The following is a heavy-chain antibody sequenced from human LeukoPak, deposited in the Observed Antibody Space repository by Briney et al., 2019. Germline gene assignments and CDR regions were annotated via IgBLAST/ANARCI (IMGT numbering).Heavy chain of an antibody. CDR1: GFTFSSYA. Sequence: GGSLRLSCAASGFTFSSYAMSWVRQAPGRGLEWVSAISGSGGSTYYADSVKGRFTISRDNSKNTLYLQMNSLRAEDTAVYYCAKTYSSGWYHDDYWGQGTLVTVSS. J-gene: IGHJ4*02. CDR2: ISGSGGST. D-gene: IGHD6-19*01. V-gene: IGHV3-23*01. CDR3: AKTYSSGWYHDDY.